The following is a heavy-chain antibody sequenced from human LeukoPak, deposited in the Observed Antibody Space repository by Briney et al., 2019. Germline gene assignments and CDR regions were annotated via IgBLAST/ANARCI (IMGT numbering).Heavy chain of an antibody. CDR3: AKDQYYYDSSGLDY. J-gene: IGHJ4*02. V-gene: IGHV3-30*18. Sequence: GGSLRLSCAASGFTFSSYGMHWVRQAPGKGLEWVAVISYDGSNKYYADSVKGRFTISRGNSKNTLYLQMNSLRAEDTAVYYCAKDQYYYDSSGLDYWGQGTLVTVSS. CDR2: ISYDGSNK. D-gene: IGHD3-22*01. CDR1: GFTFSSYG.